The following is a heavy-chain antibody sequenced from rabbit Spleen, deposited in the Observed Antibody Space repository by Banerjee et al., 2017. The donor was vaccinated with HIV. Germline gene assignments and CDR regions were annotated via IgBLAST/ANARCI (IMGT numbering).Heavy chain of an antibody. CDR3: ARGSATMTMVITGYYLKL. CDR2: IYGGSSGST. V-gene: IGHV1S40*01. J-gene: IGHJ4*01. CDR1: GVSFSGSSY. Sequence: QSLEESGGDLVKPGASLTLTCIASGVSFSGSSYMCWVRQAPGKGLECIACIYGGSSGSTWYANWAKGRFTISKTSSTTVTLQMTSLTAADTATYFCARGSATMTMVITGYYLKLWGPGTLVTVS. D-gene: IGHD2-1*01.